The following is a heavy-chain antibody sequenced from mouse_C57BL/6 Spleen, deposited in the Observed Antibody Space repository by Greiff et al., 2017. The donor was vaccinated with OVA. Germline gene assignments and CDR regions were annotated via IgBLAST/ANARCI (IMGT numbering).Heavy chain of an antibody. V-gene: IGHV1-64*01. D-gene: IGHD1-1*01. Sequence: QVQLQQPGAELVKPGASVKLSCKASGYTFTSYWLHWVKQRPGQGLEWIGMIHPNSGSTNYNEKLQSKATLTVDKSTSTAYMQLSSLTSEDSAVYYCAREGTTVVDWYFDVWGTGTTVTVSS. CDR3: AREGTTVVDWYFDV. J-gene: IGHJ1*03. CDR2: IHPNSGST. CDR1: GYTFTSYW.